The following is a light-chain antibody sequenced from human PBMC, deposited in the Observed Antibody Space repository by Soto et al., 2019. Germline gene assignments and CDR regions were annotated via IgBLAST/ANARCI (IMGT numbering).Light chain of an antibody. CDR3: SSYTTSSTYV. CDR1: SSDVGGYNY. CDR2: DVS. J-gene: IGLJ1*01. V-gene: IGLV2-14*03. Sequence: QSALTQPASVSRSPGQPITISCTGTSSDVGGYNYVSWYQQHPGKAPNLMIYDVSNRPSGVSNRFSGSKSGNTASLTISGLQAEDEADYYCSSYTTSSTYVFGTGTKVTVL.